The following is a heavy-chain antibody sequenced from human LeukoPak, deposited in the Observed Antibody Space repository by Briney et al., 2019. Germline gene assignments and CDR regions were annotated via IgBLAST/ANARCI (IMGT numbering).Heavy chain of an antibody. CDR3: ARDIVDSSGWYGNWFDP. D-gene: IGHD6-19*01. CDR2: IYTSGST. V-gene: IGHV4-38-2*02. Sequence: SETLSLTCTVSGYSISSGYYWGWIRQPPGKGLEWIGRIYTSGSTNYNPSLKSRVTMSVDTSKNQFSLKLSSVTAADTAVYYCARDIVDSSGWYGNWFDPWGQGTLVTVSS. CDR1: GYSISSGYY. J-gene: IGHJ5*02.